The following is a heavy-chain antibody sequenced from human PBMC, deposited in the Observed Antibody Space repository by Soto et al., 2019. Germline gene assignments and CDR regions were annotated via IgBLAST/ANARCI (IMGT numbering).Heavy chain of an antibody. D-gene: IGHD6-19*01. CDR1: GGSFSDFY. CDR2: INHSGNT. CDR3: GPRGAVADPRGY. V-gene: IGHV4-34*01. Sequence: QVQLQLWGAGLLKPSESLSLTCAVYGGSFSDFYWTWIRQLPGKGLEWIGEINHSGNTNYNPSLKGRVAISVDTSKNQFSLYLGSVTAADTAVYYCGPRGAVADPRGYWGQGTLDTVSS. J-gene: IGHJ4*02.